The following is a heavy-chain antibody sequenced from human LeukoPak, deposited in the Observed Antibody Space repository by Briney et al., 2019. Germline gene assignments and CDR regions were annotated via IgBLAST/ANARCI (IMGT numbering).Heavy chain of an antibody. D-gene: IGHD3-10*01. CDR3: ARGRGAANDAFDI. V-gene: IGHV3-53*04. Sequence: PGGSLRLSCAASGFTVSSDYMSWVRQAPGKGLEWVSVIYSSSITSYADSVKGRFTISRHNSKNTLYLQMNSLRADDTAEYYCARGRGAANDAFDIWGQGTMVTVSS. J-gene: IGHJ3*02. CDR1: GFTVSSDY. CDR2: IYSSSIT.